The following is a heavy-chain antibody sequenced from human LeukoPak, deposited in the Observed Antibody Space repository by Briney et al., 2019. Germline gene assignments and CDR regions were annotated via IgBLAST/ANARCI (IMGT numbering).Heavy chain of an antibody. D-gene: IGHD6-13*01. CDR2: IKAKTDGGTT. CDR1: GFTFSSYS. V-gene: IGHV3-15*01. Sequence: PGGSLRLSCAASGFTFSSYSMNWVRQAPGKGLEWVGQIKAKTDGGTTDHAAPVKGRFTISRDDSMDTLYLHLSGLKTEDTAVYFCTTHRGYSSRPTFDYWGQGTLVTVSS. J-gene: IGHJ4*02. CDR3: TTHRGYSSRPTFDY.